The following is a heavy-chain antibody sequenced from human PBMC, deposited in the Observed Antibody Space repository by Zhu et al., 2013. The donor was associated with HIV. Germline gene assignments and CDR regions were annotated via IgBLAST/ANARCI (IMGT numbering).Heavy chain of an antibody. CDR1: TDIVNKFV. D-gene: IGHD3-3*01. Sequence: VQLVQSGAEVKKPGSSVRVSCQASTDIVNKFVIAWVRQAPGQGLEWMGWINPNSGGTNYAQKFQGRVTMTRDTSISTAYMELSRLRSDDTAVYYCARGASGGGVRAFDIWGQGDNGHRLF. J-gene: IGHJ3*02. V-gene: IGHV1-2*02. CDR3: ARGASGGGVRAFDI. CDR2: INPNSGGT.